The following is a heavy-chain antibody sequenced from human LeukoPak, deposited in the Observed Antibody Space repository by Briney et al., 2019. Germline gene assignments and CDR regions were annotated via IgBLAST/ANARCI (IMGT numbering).Heavy chain of an antibody. CDR3: VRDGGVSGYDLLDY. J-gene: IGHJ4*02. CDR1: GFTFSNYW. V-gene: IGHV3-7*01. D-gene: IGHD5-12*01. Sequence: GGSLRLSCAASGFTFSNYWMTWVRQAPGKGLEWVAHINQVGSKGYYMDSVKARFTISRDNAKNSLSLQMNSLRAEDTAVYYCVRDGGVSGYDLLDYWGQGTLVTVSS. CDR2: INQVGSKG.